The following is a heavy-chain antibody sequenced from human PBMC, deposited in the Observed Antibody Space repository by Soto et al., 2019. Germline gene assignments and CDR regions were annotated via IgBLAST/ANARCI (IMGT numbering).Heavy chain of an antibody. V-gene: IGHV1-69*13. Sequence: ASVKVSCKASGGTFSSYAISWVRQAPGQGLEWMGGIIPIFGTANYAQKFQGRVTITADESTSTAYMELSSLRSEDTAVYYCAIYDSSGYYNNWFDPWGQGTLVTVSS. J-gene: IGHJ5*02. CDR1: GGTFSSYA. D-gene: IGHD3-22*01. CDR2: IIPIFGTA. CDR3: AIYDSSGYYNNWFDP.